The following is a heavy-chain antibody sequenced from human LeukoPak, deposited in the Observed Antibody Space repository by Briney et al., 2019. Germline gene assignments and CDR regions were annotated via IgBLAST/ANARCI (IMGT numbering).Heavy chain of an antibody. D-gene: IGHD3-3*01. J-gene: IGHJ6*03. CDR3: ARVADSVVGGQYYDFWSGYFYMDV. V-gene: IGHV4-59*01. Sequence: SETLSLTCTVSGGSISSYYWSWIRQPPGKGLEWIGYIYYSGSTNYNPSLKSRVTISVDTSKNQFSLKLSSVTAADTAVYYCARVADSVVGGQYYDFWSGYFYMDVWGKGTTVTVSS. CDR2: IYYSGST. CDR1: GGSISSYY.